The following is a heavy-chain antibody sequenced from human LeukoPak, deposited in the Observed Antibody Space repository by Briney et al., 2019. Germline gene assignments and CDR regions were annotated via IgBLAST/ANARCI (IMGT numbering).Heavy chain of an antibody. CDR2: INPNSGDT. CDR3: ATPSEEGGYYYYGMDV. CDR1: GYTFTGYH. Sequence: GASVKVSCKASGYTFTGYHMHWVRQAPGQGLEWMGRINPNSGDTNYAQKFQGRVTMTEDTSTDTAYMELSSLRSEDTAVYYCATPSEEGGYYYYGMDVWGQGTTVTVSS. V-gene: IGHV1-2*06. J-gene: IGHJ6*02. D-gene: IGHD3-16*01.